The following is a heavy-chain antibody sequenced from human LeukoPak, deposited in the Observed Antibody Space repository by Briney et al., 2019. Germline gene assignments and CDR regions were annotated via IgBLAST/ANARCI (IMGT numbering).Heavy chain of an antibody. V-gene: IGHV4-59*01. CDR1: GGSISSYY. J-gene: IGHJ2*01. D-gene: IGHD3-10*01. Sequence: SSETPSLTCTVSGGSISSYYWSWIRQPPGKGLGWIGYIYYSGSTNYNPSLKSRVTISVDTSKNQFSLKLSSVTAADTAVYYCARGDRGVTLVWYFDLWGRGTLVTVSS. CDR3: ARGDRGVTLVWYFDL. CDR2: IYYSGST.